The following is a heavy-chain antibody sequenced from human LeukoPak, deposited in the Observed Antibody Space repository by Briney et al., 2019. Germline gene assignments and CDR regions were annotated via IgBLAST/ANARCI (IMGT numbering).Heavy chain of an antibody. CDR1: GGSFSGYY. J-gene: IGHJ6*02. CDR3: SYGMDT. V-gene: IGHV4-34*01. Sequence: SETLSLTCAVYGGSFSGYYWSWIRQPPGKGLEWIGEINHSGSTNYNPSLESRVTISVDTSKNHISLKLSSVTAADTALYFCSYGMDTWGQGTTVTVSS. CDR2: INHSGST.